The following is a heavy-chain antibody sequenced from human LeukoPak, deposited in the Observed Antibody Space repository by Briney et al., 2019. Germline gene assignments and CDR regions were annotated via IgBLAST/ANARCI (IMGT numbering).Heavy chain of an antibody. CDR1: GGSISSYY. Sequence: SETLSLTCTVSGGSISSYYWSWIRQPPGKGLEWIGYIYYSGSTNYNPSPKSRVTISVDTSKNQFSLKLSSVTAADTAVYYCASLLRDAFDIWGQGTMVTVSS. CDR3: ASLLRDAFDI. CDR2: IYYSGST. V-gene: IGHV4-59*01. J-gene: IGHJ3*02.